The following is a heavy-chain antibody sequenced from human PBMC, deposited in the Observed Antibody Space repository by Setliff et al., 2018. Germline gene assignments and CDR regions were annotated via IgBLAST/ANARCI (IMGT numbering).Heavy chain of an antibody. Sequence: SETLSLTCAVYGGSFSGYYWSWIRQPPGKGLEWIGEINHSGSTNYNPSLKSRVTISVDTSKNQFSLKLSSVTAAETAVYYCAKGGGGAPDYWGQGTLVTVSS. J-gene: IGHJ4*02. CDR3: AKGGGGAPDY. CDR2: INHSGST. D-gene: IGHD3-16*01. V-gene: IGHV4-34*01. CDR1: GGSFSGYY.